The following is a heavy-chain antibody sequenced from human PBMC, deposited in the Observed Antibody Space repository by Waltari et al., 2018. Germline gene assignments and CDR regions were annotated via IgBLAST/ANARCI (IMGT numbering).Heavy chain of an antibody. Sequence: QLQLQESGPGLVKPSETLSLTCTVSGGPISSSSYYWGWIRPPPGKGLEWIGSIYYSGSTYYNPSLKSRVTISVDTSKNQFSLKLSSVTAADTAVYYCARAARRACWFDPWGQGTLVTVSS. CDR2: IYYSGST. J-gene: IGHJ5*02. CDR1: GGPISSSSYY. CDR3: ARAARRACWFDP. V-gene: IGHV4-39*07. D-gene: IGHD6-6*01.